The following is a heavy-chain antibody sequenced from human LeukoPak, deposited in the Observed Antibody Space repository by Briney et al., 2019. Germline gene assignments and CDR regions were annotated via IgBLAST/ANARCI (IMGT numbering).Heavy chain of an antibody. D-gene: IGHD4/OR15-4a*01. CDR2: MSHSGST. V-gene: IGHV4-59*01. Sequence: SETLSLTCTVSGGYISSYYWSWIRQPPGKGLEWIGYMSHSGSTNYSPSLKSRVTISLDTSKNQFSLKLTSMTAADTAVYYCARGRTSFDYWGQGTLVTVSS. CDR1: GGYISSYY. J-gene: IGHJ4*02. CDR3: ARGRTSFDY.